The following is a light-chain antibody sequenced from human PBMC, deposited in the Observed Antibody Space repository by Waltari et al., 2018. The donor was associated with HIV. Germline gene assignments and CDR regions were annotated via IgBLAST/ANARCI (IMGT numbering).Light chain of an antibody. V-gene: IGKV1-6*01. CDR3: LQDGSFPLT. Sequence: AIQMTQSPSSLSASVGDRVPIPCRASQGIGNDLGWYQQKSGKAPKVLIYAASSLQSGVSSRFSGSRSGTDFTLTISSLQPEDSATYYCLQDGSFPLTFGPGTKVDV. CDR2: AAS. CDR1: QGIGND. J-gene: IGKJ3*01.